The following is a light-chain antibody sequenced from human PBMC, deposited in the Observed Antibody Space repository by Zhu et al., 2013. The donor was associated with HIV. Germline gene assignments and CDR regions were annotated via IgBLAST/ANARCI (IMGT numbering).Light chain of an antibody. Sequence: IVLTQSPGTLSLSPGERATLSCWASQNVETYVDWYQQKPGQAPRLLIYGASSRATGIPDRFSGSGSGTDFTLTISRLEPEDFAVYYCQQYGSSPVTFGGGTKVEIK. J-gene: IGKJ4*01. CDR1: QNVETY. CDR3: QQYGSSPVT. V-gene: IGKV3-20*01. CDR2: GAS.